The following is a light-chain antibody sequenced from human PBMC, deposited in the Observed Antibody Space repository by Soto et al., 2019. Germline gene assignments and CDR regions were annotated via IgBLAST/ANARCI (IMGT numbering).Light chain of an antibody. J-gene: IGLJ1*01. CDR2: EDS. V-gene: IGLV2-23*01. Sequence: QSVLTQPASVSGSPGQWITISCTGTSSDVGSYDLVSWYQQQPGEAHKLMIHEDSRRSSGASNRFSGSKSGNTASLTISGRQDEDEADYYCCAYAGSNTYVFGTGTKLTVL. CDR3: CAYAGSNTYV. CDR1: SSDVGSYDL.